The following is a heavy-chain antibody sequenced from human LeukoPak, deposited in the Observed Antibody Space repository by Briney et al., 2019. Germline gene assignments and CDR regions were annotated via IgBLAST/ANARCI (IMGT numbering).Heavy chain of an antibody. CDR1: GFSFSTNP. CDR3: VKEHVDRAFTRSFEI. J-gene: IGHJ3*02. V-gene: IGHV3-23*01. Sequence: GGSLRLSCAASGFSFSTNPMSWVRQAPGKGLEWVSAINPDKTYYADSVKGRLTISRDNYKNTVDLHMSSPRAEDTAIYYCVKEHVDRAFTRSFEIWGQGTVVTVSS. D-gene: IGHD3-10*01. CDR2: INPDKT.